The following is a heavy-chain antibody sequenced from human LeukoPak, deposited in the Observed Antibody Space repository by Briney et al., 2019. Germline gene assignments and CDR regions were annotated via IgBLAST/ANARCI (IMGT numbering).Heavy chain of an antibody. Sequence: PSETLSLTCTVSGGSISSGDYYWSWIRQPPGKGLEWIGYIYYSGSTYYNPSLKSRVTISVDTSKNQSSLKLSSVTAADTAVYYCARSSTSPGAYYYYYMDVWGKGTTVTVSS. CDR1: GGSISSGDYY. CDR3: ARSSTSPGAYYYYYMDV. J-gene: IGHJ6*03. D-gene: IGHD2-2*01. CDR2: IYYSGST. V-gene: IGHV4-30-4*08.